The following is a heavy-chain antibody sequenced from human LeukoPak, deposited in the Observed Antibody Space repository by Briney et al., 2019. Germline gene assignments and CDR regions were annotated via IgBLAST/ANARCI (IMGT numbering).Heavy chain of an antibody. V-gene: IGHV3-23*01. Sequence: GGSLRLSCAASGFAFSTYTMNWVRQAPGKGLEWVSTISGSGDSTYYADSVKGRFTISRDNSKNTLSLQMNSLRAEDTAVYYCARGRAYNSDWGQGTLVTVSS. J-gene: IGHJ4*02. D-gene: IGHD5-24*01. CDR3: ARGRAYNSD. CDR2: ISGSGDST. CDR1: GFAFSTYT.